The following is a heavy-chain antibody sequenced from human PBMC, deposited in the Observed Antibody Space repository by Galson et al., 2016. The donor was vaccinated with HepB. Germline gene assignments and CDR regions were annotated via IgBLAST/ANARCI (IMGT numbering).Heavy chain of an antibody. Sequence: SLRLSCAASGFAFNTYGMHWVRRAPGKGLEWVAVISYDGSNKYYADSVKGRFTISRDNSKNTLYLQMNGLRAEDAAVYFCAKEGVVVTAILYWGQGTLVTVSS. CDR3: AKEGVVVTAILY. V-gene: IGHV3-30*18. CDR2: ISYDGSNK. J-gene: IGHJ4*02. D-gene: IGHD2-21*02. CDR1: GFAFNTYG.